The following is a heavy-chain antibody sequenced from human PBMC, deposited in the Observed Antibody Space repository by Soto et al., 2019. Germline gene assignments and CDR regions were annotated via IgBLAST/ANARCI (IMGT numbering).Heavy chain of an antibody. CDR1: GFTFSSYA. CDR3: AKGISHLLEHYCIGGSCYSFAFDI. V-gene: IGHV3-23*01. D-gene: IGHD2-15*01. Sequence: GGSLRLSCAASGFTFSSYAMSWVRQAPGKGLEWVSAISGSGGSTYYADSLKGRFTISRDNSKNTLYLQMNSLRAEDTAVYYCAKGISHLLEHYCIGGSCYSFAFDIWGQGTMVTVSS. CDR2: ISGSGGST. J-gene: IGHJ3*02.